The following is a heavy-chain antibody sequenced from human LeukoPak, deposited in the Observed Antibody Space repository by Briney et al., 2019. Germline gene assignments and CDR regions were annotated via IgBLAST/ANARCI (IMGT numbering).Heavy chain of an antibody. V-gene: IGHV4-34*01. Sequence: SETLSLTCAVYGGSFSGYYWSWIRQPPGKGLEWIGEINHSGSTNYNPSLKSRVTISVDTSKNQFSLKLSSVTAADTAVYYCARVFSIAARRDSWGQGTLVTVSS. CDR1: GGSFSGYY. CDR2: INHSGST. CDR3: ARVFSIAARRDS. D-gene: IGHD6-6*01. J-gene: IGHJ4*02.